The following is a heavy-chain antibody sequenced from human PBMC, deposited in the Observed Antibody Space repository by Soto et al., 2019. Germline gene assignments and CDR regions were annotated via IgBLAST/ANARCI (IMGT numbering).Heavy chain of an antibody. CDR3: ARAKSCSAGSCYDLDY. Sequence: SVKVSCKASGGTFSSYAISWVRQAPGQGLEWMGGIIPINGKTNYAQKLQGRVTITTDASTSTAYMELRSLRSDDTAVYYCARAKSCSAGSCYDLDYWGQGTLVTVSS. D-gene: IGHD2-15*01. J-gene: IGHJ4*02. V-gene: IGHV1-69*05. CDR1: GGTFSSYA. CDR2: IIPINGKT.